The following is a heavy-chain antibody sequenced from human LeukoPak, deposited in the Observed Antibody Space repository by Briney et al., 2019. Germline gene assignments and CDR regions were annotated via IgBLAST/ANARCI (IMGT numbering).Heavy chain of an antibody. CDR2: FDPEDGAT. Sequence: GASVKVSCKVSGYTLTELSMHWVRQAPGKGLEWMGGFDPEDGATIYAQTFQGRVTMTEDTSTDTAYMKLSSLRSEDTAVYYCATDRASSSVDAFDIWGQGTMVTVSS. D-gene: IGHD6-13*01. CDR1: GYTLTELS. V-gene: IGHV1-24*01. CDR3: ATDRASSSVDAFDI. J-gene: IGHJ3*02.